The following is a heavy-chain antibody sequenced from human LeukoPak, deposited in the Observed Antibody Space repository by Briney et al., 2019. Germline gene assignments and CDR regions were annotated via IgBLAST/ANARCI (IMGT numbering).Heavy chain of an antibody. V-gene: IGHV4-59*08. D-gene: IGHD6-19*01. Sequence: PSETLSLTCTVSGGSISPYYWSWIRQFPGKGPEWIGGIHYSGSSNYNPSLKSRVTISVDTSKNQFSPRLSSWTAADTAVYYCARPGYSSGWYTHFDSWGQGTLVTVSS. CDR2: IHYSGSS. J-gene: IGHJ4*02. CDR1: GGSISPYY. CDR3: ARPGYSSGWYTHFDS.